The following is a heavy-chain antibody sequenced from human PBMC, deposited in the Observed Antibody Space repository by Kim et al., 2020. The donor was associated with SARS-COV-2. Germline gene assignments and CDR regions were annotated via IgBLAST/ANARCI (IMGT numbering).Heavy chain of an antibody. CDR2: IYYSGST. V-gene: IGHV4-39*01. Sequence: SETLSLTCTVSGGSINSSSYYWGWIRQPPGKGLEWIGSIYYSGSTYYNPSLKSRVTISADTSKNQFSLNLSSVTAADTAVYYCARLPRLIIAARRGEYFQHWGQGTLVTVSS. CDR3: ARLPRLIIAARRGEYFQH. CDR1: GGSINSSSYY. J-gene: IGHJ1*01. D-gene: IGHD6-6*01.